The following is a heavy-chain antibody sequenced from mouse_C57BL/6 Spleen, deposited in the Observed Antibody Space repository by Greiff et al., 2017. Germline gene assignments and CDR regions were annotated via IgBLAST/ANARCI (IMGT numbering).Heavy chain of an antibody. D-gene: IGHD3-2*02. J-gene: IGHJ2*01. CDR3: ARDSSGYVHFDY. Sequence: QVHVKQPGTELVKPGASVKLSCKASGYTFTSYWMHWVKQRPGQGLEWIGNINPSNGGTNYNEKFKSKATLTVDKSSSTAYMQLSSLTSEDSAVYYCARDSSGYVHFDYWGQGTTLTVSS. V-gene: IGHV1-53*01. CDR2: INPSNGGT. CDR1: GYTFTSYW.